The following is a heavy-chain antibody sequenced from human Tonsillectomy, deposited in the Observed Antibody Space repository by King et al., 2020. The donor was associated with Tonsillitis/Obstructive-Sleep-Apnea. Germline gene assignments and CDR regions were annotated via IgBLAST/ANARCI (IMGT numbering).Heavy chain of an antibody. V-gene: IGHV1-46*01. CDR1: GYIFTNHY. CDR3: ASGEGGDCSSSTCPIDY. D-gene: IGHD2-2*01. J-gene: IGHJ4*02. CDR2: INPSGGFT. Sequence: QLVQSGAEVKKPGASVKVSCKASGYIFTNHYIHWVRQAPGQGLEWMGIINPSGGFTNYAQKFQGRVTMTRDTSTSTVYMELSSLRSEDTAVYYCASGEGGDCSSSTCPIDYWGQGTLVTVSS.